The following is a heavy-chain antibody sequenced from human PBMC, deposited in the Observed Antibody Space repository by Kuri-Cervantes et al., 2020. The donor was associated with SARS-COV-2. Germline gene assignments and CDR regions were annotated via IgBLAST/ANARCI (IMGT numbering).Heavy chain of an antibody. CDR1: GFTFSSYG. CDR2: IWYDGSNK. Sequence: GGSLRLSCAASGFTFSSYGMHWVRQAPGKGLEWVAVIWYDGSNKYYADSVKGRFTISRDNSKNTPYLQMNSLRAEDTAVYYCARGGWGMIVVVIEGVDYWGQGTLVTVSS. V-gene: IGHV3-30*19. CDR3: ARGGWGMIVVVIEGVDY. D-gene: IGHD3-22*01. J-gene: IGHJ4*02.